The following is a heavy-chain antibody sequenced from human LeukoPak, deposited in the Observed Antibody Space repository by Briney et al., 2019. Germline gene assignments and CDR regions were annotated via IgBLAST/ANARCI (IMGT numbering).Heavy chain of an antibody. CDR3: ASGYSYGYNALDY. V-gene: IGHV4-34*01. D-gene: IGHD5-18*01. J-gene: IGHJ4*02. Sequence: KPSETLSLTCAVYGVSFSGYYWNWIRQPPGKGLEWIGEINHSGNTNYNPSLKSRVTISVDTSKNQFSMKLSSVTAADTAVYYCASGYSYGYNALDYWGQRTLVTVSS. CDR2: INHSGNT. CDR1: GVSFSGYY.